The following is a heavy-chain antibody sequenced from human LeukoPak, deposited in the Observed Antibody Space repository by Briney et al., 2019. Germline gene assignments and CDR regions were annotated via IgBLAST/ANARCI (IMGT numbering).Heavy chain of an antibody. CDR3: ARRSYYYDSSGYYYPFDY. J-gene: IGHJ4*02. CDR1: GYSISSGYY. D-gene: IGHD3-22*01. Sequence: PSETLSLTCAVSGYSISSGYYWGWIRQPPGKGLEWIGSIYHSGSTYYNPSLKSRVTISVDKSKNQFSLKLSSVTAADTAVYYCARRSYYYDSSGYYYPFDYWGQGTLVTVSS. V-gene: IGHV4-38-2*01. CDR2: IYHSGST.